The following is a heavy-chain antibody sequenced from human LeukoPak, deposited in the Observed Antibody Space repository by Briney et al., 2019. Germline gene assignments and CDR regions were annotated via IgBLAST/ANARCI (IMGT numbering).Heavy chain of an antibody. D-gene: IGHD2-15*01. J-gene: IGHJ4*02. CDR1: GYTFTSYD. Sequence: ASVKVSCKASGYTFTSYDINWVRQAAGQGLEWMGWMDPNSGNTGYAQKFQGRVTMTMNTSISTAYMELSSLRSEDTAVYYCARDVVTYDYWGQGTLVTVSA. V-gene: IGHV1-8*01. CDR3: ARDVVTYDY. CDR2: MDPNSGNT.